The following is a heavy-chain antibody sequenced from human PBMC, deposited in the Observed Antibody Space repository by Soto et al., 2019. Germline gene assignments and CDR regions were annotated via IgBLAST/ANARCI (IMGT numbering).Heavy chain of an antibody. CDR2: ISYDGSNK. V-gene: IGHV3-30*18. D-gene: IGHD2-2*02. CDR3: AKHLEYTTSDGMDV. Sequence: QVQLVESGGGVVQPGTSLRLSCAASGFTFRSYGMHWVRQAPGKGLEWVALISYDGSNKYYADSMKGRFTISRDNSKNTLYLQMNSLRAEDTAVYYCAKHLEYTTSDGMDVWGQGTTVTVSS. J-gene: IGHJ6*02. CDR1: GFTFRSYG.